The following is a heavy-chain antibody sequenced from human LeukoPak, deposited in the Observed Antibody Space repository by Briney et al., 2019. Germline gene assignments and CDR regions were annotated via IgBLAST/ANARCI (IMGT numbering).Heavy chain of an antibody. CDR3: ARGGQGDGYSADDAFDI. V-gene: IGHV6-1*01. Sequence: SQTPSLTCAISGDSVSSNSAAWNWIRQSPSRGLEWLGRTNYRSKWYNDYAVSVKSRITINPDTSKNQFSLQLNSATPEDTAVYYCARGGQGDGYSADDAFDIWGQGTMVTVSS. CDR1: GDSVSSNSAA. D-gene: IGHD5-24*01. J-gene: IGHJ3*02. CDR2: TNYRSKWYN.